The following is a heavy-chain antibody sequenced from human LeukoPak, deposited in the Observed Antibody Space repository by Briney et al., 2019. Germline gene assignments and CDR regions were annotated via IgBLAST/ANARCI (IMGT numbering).Heavy chain of an antibody. CDR2: ISGSGSGGST. J-gene: IGHJ5*02. CDR1: GFTFSSYE. V-gene: IGHV3-23*01. CDR3: AKNYRDFANPLAAAGP. D-gene: IGHD6-13*01. Sequence: GGGLVQPGGSLRLSCAASGFTFSSYEMNWVRQAPGKGLEWVSSISGSGSGGSTYYADSVKGRFTISRDNSKNTLYLQMNSLRAEDTAVYYCAKNYRDFANPLAAAGPWGQGTLVTVSS.